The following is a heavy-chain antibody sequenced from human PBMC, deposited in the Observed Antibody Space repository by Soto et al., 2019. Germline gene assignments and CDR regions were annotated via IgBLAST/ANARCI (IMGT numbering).Heavy chain of an antibody. CDR2: INGGNGGR. V-gene: IGHV1-3*01. D-gene: IGHD1-26*01. CDR1: GYAFNNYP. J-gene: IGHJ5*02. Sequence: QAQLVQSGAEVMQPGASVKISCKASGYAFNNYPMHWVRQAPGHSPEWVGWINGGNGGRDFSERFQGRLTITRDSSTKTVFMELSSLTSEDTAVYFCVRQLHSGWFGPWGQGTLVTVSS. CDR3: VRQLHSGWFGP.